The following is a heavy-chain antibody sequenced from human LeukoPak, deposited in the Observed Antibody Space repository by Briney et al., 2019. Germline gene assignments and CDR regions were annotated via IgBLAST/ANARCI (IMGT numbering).Heavy chain of an antibody. CDR1: GGTFSSYA. Sequence: GASVKVSCEASGGTFSSYAISWVRQAPGQGLEWMGGIIPIFGTANYAQKFQGRVTITADESTSTAYMELSSLRSEDTAVYYCARDHRTSGELLPLDYWGQGTLVTVSS. D-gene: IGHD1-26*01. V-gene: IGHV1-69*01. CDR2: IIPIFGTA. J-gene: IGHJ4*02. CDR3: ARDHRTSGELLPLDY.